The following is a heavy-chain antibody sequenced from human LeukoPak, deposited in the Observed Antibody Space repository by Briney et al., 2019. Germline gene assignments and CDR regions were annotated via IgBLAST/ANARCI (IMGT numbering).Heavy chain of an antibody. D-gene: IGHD2-2*01. J-gene: IGHJ4*02. CDR3: ARVDSVVAPADDRSYFDY. Sequence: GASVKVSCKASGYIFIDYYLHWVRQAPGQGLEWMGWINPNSGDTNYAQKFRGRVTMTRDTSINTAYMELSSLRSDDTAVYYCARVDSVVAPADDRSYFDYWGQGTLVTVSS. V-gene: IGHV1-2*02. CDR2: INPNSGDT. CDR1: GYIFIDYY.